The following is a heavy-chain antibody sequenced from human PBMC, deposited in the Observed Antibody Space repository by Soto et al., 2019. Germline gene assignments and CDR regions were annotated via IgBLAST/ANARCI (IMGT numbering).Heavy chain of an antibody. Sequence: QVQLQESGPGLVKPSQTLSLICTVSGDSVISGDTYLTWIRQHPERGLEWMGYINYRGTTNYHPALKSRILISVDTSANQFSLRLTSVTAADTAVYYCARDARGVAPHWGQGALVTVSS. CDR1: GDSVISGDTY. D-gene: IGHD2-15*01. CDR3: ARDARGVAPH. J-gene: IGHJ4*02. CDR2: INYRGTT. V-gene: IGHV4-31*03.